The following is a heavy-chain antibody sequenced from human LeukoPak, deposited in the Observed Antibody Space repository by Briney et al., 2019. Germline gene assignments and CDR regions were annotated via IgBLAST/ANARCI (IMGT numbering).Heavy chain of an antibody. CDR2: IYYSGST. Sequence: PSETLSLTCTVSGGSISSYYWSWIRQPPGKGLEWIGYIYYSGSTNYNPSLKSRVAISADTSKNQFSLKLSSVTAADTAVYYCARGLQATVTRGFDYWGQGTLVTVSS. J-gene: IGHJ4*02. V-gene: IGHV4-59*01. D-gene: IGHD4-11*01. CDR1: GGSISSYY. CDR3: ARGLQATVTRGFDY.